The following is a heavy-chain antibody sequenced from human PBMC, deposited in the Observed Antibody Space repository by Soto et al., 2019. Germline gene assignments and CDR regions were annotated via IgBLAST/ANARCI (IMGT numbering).Heavy chain of an antibody. CDR2: INRDGGER. CDR3: ARDATFCLGC. J-gene: IGHJ4*02. Sequence: RLPWVASRFRFINYWVVWVRQAPGKGLEWVANINRDGGERYHADSVRGRFTIFRDNSENSLYLQMNRLRAEDTAVYYCARDATFCLGCWDRGSLVTFCS. D-gene: IGHD6-19*01. CDR1: RFRFINYW. V-gene: IGHV3-7*03.